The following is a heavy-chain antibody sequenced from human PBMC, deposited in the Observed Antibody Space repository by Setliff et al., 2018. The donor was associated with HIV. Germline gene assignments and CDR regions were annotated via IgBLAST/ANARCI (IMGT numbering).Heavy chain of an antibody. D-gene: IGHD3-22*01. Sequence: ASVKVSCKASGYTFTGYFMHWVRQAPGQGLEWMGWINPNSGATNYAQKFQGRVTMTRDTSISTAYMELNNLKFEDTAVYCCARARRDSYDRGRRNHYYIDVWGKGTTVTVSS. V-gene: IGHV1-2*02. CDR3: ARARRDSYDRGRRNHYYIDV. CDR1: GYTFTGYF. CDR2: INPNSGAT. J-gene: IGHJ6*03.